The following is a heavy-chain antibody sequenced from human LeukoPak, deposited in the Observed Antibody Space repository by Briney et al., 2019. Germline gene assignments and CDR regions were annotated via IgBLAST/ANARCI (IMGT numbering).Heavy chain of an antibody. CDR2: SDSDGST. Sequence: SDSDGSTFYADSVKGRFTISRDNSENTLFLQLYSLRAEDTAVYYCAKSRRGYTYDKFDYWGQGSLVIVSS. J-gene: IGHJ4*02. V-gene: IGHV3-23*01. CDR3: AKSRRGYTYDKFDY. D-gene: IGHD5-18*01.